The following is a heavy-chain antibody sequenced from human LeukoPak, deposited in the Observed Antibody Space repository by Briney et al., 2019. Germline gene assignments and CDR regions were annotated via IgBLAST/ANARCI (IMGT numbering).Heavy chain of an antibody. J-gene: IGHJ4*02. Sequence: GGSLRLSCAASGFTFSSYGMSWVRQAPGKGLEWVSDISGSGGSTYYADSVKGRFTISRDNSKNTLYLQMNSLRVEDTAVYYCAKGPRTVRFGDRHKGMFDYWGQGTLVTVSS. CDR1: GFTFSSYG. V-gene: IGHV3-23*01. CDR3: AKGPRTVRFGDRHKGMFDY. CDR2: ISGSGGST. D-gene: IGHD3-10*01.